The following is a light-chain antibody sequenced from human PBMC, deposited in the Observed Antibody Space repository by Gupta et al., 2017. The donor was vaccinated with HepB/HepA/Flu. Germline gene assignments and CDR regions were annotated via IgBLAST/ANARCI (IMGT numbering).Light chain of an antibody. CDR1: NIASKS. J-gene: IGLJ3*02. CDR3: QLWDTGSNHVV. V-gene: IGLV3-21*04. Sequence: SYVLTQPPSVSVAPGQTARITCGGNNIASKSVHWYQQKPGQAPVLVIYSNSDRPSGIPERFSGSNSGNTATLTIGRVEAGDEADYYCQLWDTGSNHVVFGGGTKLAVL. CDR2: SNS.